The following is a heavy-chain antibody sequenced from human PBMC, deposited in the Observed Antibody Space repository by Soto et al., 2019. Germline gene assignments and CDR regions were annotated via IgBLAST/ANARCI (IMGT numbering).Heavy chain of an antibody. Sequence: GGSRRLSFVASGSSFSSHWMSWVRQAPGKGLEWVANINQDGSEKDYVDSLKGRFTISRDNARNSLYLQVTSVRAEATAGYYCAIDGVVSGLYLDLWGQGTLVTVSS. CDR1: GSSFSSHW. D-gene: IGHD3-16*01. J-gene: IGHJ4*01. CDR3: AIDGVVSGLYLDL. V-gene: IGHV3-7*01. CDR2: INQDGSEK.